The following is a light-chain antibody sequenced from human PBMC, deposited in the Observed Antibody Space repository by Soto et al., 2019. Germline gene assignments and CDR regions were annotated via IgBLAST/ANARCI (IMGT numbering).Light chain of an antibody. Sequence: EIVMTQSPATLSVSPGERATLSCRASQSVSGNLAWYQQKPGQAPRLLIYGASTRATGIPARFSGSGSWTEFTLTISSLQSEDFSVYYCQQYNNWPGTFGQGTKVEIK. CDR2: GAS. V-gene: IGKV3-15*01. J-gene: IGKJ1*01. CDR1: QSVSGN. CDR3: QQYNNWPGT.